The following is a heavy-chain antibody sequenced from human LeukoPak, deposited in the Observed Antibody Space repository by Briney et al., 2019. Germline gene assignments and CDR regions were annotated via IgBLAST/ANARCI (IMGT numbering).Heavy chain of an antibody. D-gene: IGHD5-12*01. CDR3: ARSAATIGGYFDY. CDR2: INHSGST. J-gene: IGHJ4*02. CDR1: GGSFSGYD. V-gene: IGHV4-34*01. Sequence: PSETLSLTCAVYGGSFSGYDWSWIRQPPGKGLEWIGEINHSGSTKYNPSLKSRVTISVDTSKNQFSLKLSSVTAADTAVYYCARSAATIGGYFDYWGQGTLVTVSS.